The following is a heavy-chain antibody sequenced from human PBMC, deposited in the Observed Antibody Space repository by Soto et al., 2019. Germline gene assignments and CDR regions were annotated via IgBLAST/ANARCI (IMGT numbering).Heavy chain of an antibody. J-gene: IGHJ4*02. CDR2: INEDGSER. V-gene: IGHV3-7*01. Sequence: GGSLRLSCAASGFTFTNYYMSWVRQAQGKGLEWVANINEDGSERYYVDSVKGRFTVSRDNAKNSLYLQMNSLRAEDTAIYYCAKWGGGGSDYWGQGSLVTVSS. CDR3: AKWGGGGSDY. D-gene: IGHD1-26*01. CDR1: GFTFTNYY.